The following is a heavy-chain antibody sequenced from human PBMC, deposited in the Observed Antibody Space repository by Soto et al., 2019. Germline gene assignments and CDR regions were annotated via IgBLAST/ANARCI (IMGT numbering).Heavy chain of an antibody. V-gene: IGHV3-30*18. CDR3: AKGGSRDGYS. CDR1: GFTFSSYG. CDR2: ISYDGSNK. D-gene: IGHD3-16*01. J-gene: IGHJ4*02. Sequence: QVQLVESGGGVVQPGRSLRLSCAASGFTFSSYGMHWVRQAPGKGLEWVAVISYDGSNKYYADSVKGRFTISRDNSENTLYLQMNSLRAEDTAVYYCAKGGSRDGYSWGQGTLVTVSS.